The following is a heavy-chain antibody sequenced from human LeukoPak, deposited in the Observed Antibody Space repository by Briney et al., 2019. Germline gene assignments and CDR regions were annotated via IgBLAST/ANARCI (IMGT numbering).Heavy chain of an antibody. D-gene: IGHD1-26*01. CDR1: GGSISSSPYS. CDR3: ARHGSGDSHFDF. J-gene: IGHJ4*02. CDR2: ISDRGRT. V-gene: IGHV4-39*01. Sequence: SETLSLTCTVSGGSISSSPYSWGWIRQPPGKGPEWIGSISDRGRTNYNPSLKSRVTISVDTSRNQFSLRLRSVTAADTALYYCARHGSGDSHFDFWGQGTLVTVSS.